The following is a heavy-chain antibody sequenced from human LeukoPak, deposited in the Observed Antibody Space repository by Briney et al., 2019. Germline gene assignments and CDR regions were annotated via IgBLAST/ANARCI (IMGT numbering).Heavy chain of an antibody. J-gene: IGHJ4*02. Sequence: GGSRRLSCAPSGFTSSYFVVRGVPHAPEKVLWWVSNIRRSGAYTYYAHSLKRRFTISRKNSKSTLYLQMNRLKGEDTDVYYCARAEGGVAGGNYFDLWGQGTLVTVSS. CDR2: IRRSGAYT. V-gene: IGHV3-23*01. CDR1: GFTSSYFV. CDR3: ARAEGGVAGGNYFDL. D-gene: IGHD6-19*01.